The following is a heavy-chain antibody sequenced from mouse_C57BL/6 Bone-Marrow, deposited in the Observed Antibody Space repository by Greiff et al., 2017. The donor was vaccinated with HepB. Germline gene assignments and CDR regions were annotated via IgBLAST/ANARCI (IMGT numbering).Heavy chain of an antibody. Sequence: QVQLQQPGAEPVKPGASVKLSCKASGYTFTSYWMHWVKQRPGQGLEWIGMIHPNSGSTNYNEKFKSKATLTVDKSSSTAYMQLSSLTSEDSAVYYCASYGYRFAYWGQGTLVTVSA. J-gene: IGHJ3*01. CDR1: GYTFTSYW. V-gene: IGHV1-64*01. CDR3: ASYGYRFAY. D-gene: IGHD2-2*01. CDR2: IHPNSGST.